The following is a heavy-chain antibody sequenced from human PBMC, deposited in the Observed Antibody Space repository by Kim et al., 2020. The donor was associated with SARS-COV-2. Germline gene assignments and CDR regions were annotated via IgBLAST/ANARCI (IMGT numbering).Heavy chain of an antibody. V-gene: IGHV1-2*02. CDR1: GYTFTGNY. CDR2: INPNSGGT. J-gene: IGHJ4*02. Sequence: ASVKVSCKAFGYTFTGNYMHWVRQAPGQGLEWMGWINPNSGGTDYAQKFQGRVTMTRDTSISTAYLEVSGLTSDDTAVYYCARAKGNSAFDYWGQGTLVTVSS. CDR3: ARAKGNSAFDY. D-gene: IGHD1-1*01.